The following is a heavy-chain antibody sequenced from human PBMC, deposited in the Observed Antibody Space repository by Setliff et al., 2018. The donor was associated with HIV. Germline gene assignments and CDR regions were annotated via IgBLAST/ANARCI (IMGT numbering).Heavy chain of an antibody. CDR2: IKSKADGGTA. CDR3: NTWATVQDYGGTFLDS. CDR1: GFTFSNAW. J-gene: IGHJ4*02. Sequence: GESLKISCAASGFTFSNAWMPWVRQAPEKGLEWVGLIKSKADGGTAEYLASVKGRFTISRDDSRNTMYLQINSLKTEDTGVYYCNTWATVQDYGGTFLDSWGQGTLVTVSS. V-gene: IGHV3-15*01. D-gene: IGHD4-17*01.